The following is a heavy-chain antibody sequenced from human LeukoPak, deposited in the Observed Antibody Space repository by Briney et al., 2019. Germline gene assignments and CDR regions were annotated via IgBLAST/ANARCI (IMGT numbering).Heavy chain of an antibody. CDR1: GGTFSSYG. Sequence: SVKVSCKASGGTFSSYGISWVRQAPGQGLEWMGGVIPIFGTANYAQKFQGRVAITADESTSTAYMELSSLRSEDTAVYYCAREITSYPYFDYWGQGTLVTVSS. J-gene: IGHJ4*02. CDR2: VIPIFGTA. V-gene: IGHV1-69*13. CDR3: AREITSYPYFDY. D-gene: IGHD3-16*01.